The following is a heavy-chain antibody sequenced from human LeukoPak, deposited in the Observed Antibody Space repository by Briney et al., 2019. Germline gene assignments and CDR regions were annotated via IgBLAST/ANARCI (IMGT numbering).Heavy chain of an antibody. CDR3: ARLGWGNYFDY. CDR2: ISSSSSYI. V-gene: IGHV3-21*01. Sequence: GGSLRLSCAASGFTFSSYSMNWVRQAPGKGLEWVSSISSSSSYIYYADSVKGRFTISRDNAKNSLYLQMNSLRAQDTAVYYCARLGWGNYFDYWGQGTLVTVSS. CDR1: GFTFSSYS. J-gene: IGHJ4*02. D-gene: IGHD2-15*01.